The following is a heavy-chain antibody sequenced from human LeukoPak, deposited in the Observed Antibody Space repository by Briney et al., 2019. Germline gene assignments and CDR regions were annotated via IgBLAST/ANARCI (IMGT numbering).Heavy chain of an antibody. CDR1: AYTFTGYY. CDR3: ARDNYYYDSSGYYYNWFDP. Sequence: GASVKVSCKASAYTFTGYYMHWVRQAPGQGLEWMGWINPNSGGTNYAQKFQGRVTMTRDTSISTAYMELSRLRSDDTAVYYCARDNYYYDSSGYYYNWFDPWGQGTLVTVSS. J-gene: IGHJ5*02. CDR2: INPNSGGT. V-gene: IGHV1-2*02. D-gene: IGHD3-22*01.